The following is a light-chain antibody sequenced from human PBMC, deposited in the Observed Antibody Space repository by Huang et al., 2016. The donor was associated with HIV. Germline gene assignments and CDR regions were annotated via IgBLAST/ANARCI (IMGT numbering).Light chain of an antibody. Sequence: IQLTQSPSSLSASVGDRVTITCRASQGISSYLAWYQQEPGKASKLLIYAASTLQSGVPSRFSGRGSGTDFTLTISSLQPEDCATYYCQQLNSYPRTFGQGTKVEIK. V-gene: IGKV1-9*01. CDR2: AAS. J-gene: IGKJ1*01. CDR3: QQLNSYPRT. CDR1: QGISSY.